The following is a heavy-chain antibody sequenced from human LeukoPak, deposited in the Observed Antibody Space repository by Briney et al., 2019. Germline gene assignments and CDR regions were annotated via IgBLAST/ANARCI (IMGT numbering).Heavy chain of an antibody. V-gene: IGHV4-59*01. CDR1: GGSISSYY. Sequence: SETLSLTCTVSGGSISSYYWSWIRQPPGKGLEWIGYIYYSGSTNYNPSLKSRVTISVDTSKNQFSLNLSSVTAADTAVYYCARDYGYYGSGSYLFDYWGQGTLVTVSS. CDR3: ARDYGYYGSGSYLFDY. J-gene: IGHJ4*02. CDR2: IYYSGST. D-gene: IGHD3-10*01.